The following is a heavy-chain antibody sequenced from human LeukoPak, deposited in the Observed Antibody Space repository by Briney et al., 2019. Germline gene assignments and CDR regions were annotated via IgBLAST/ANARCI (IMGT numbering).Heavy chain of an antibody. CDR3: ARDQGYSGSYLIGTYYGMDV. V-gene: IGHV1-69*13. CDR1: GGTFSRCP. Sequence: ASVKVSCKASGGTFSRCPINWGRQAPGQGLEWLGQILPMCTTTNYAQKLRGGVTITADESTSTAYMELSSLRSEDTAVYYCARDQGYSGSYLIGTYYGMDVWGQGTTVTVSS. J-gene: IGHJ6*02. D-gene: IGHD1-26*01. CDR2: ILPMCTTT.